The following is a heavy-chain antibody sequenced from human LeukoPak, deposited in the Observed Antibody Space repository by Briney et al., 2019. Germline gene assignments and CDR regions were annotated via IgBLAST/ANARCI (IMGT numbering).Heavy chain of an antibody. CDR1: GGSISSSSYY. CDR3: ARYFTVTIYGTPLGADY. V-gene: IGHV4-39*07. D-gene: IGHD4-17*01. CDR2: IYYSGST. Sequence: SETLSLTCTVSGGSISSSSYYWGWIRQPPGKGPEWIGSIYYSGSTYYNPSLKSRVTISVDTSKNQFSLKLSSVTAADTAVYYCARYFTVTIYGTPLGADYWGQGTLVTVSS. J-gene: IGHJ4*02.